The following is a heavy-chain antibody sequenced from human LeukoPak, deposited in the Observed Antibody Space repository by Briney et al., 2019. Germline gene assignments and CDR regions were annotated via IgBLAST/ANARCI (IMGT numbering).Heavy chain of an antibody. Sequence: GGSLRLSCAASGFTFGSYGMHWVRQAPGKGLEWVAVISYDGSNKYYADSVKGRFTISRDNSKNTLYLQMNSLRAEDTAVYYCAKDPGGSYYWYYYYGMDVWGQGTTVTVSS. V-gene: IGHV3-30*18. CDR2: ISYDGSNK. D-gene: IGHD1-26*01. CDR3: AKDPGGSYYWYYYYGMDV. CDR1: GFTFGSYG. J-gene: IGHJ6*02.